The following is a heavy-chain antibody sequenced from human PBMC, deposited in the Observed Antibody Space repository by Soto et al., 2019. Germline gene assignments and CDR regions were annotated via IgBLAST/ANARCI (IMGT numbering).Heavy chain of an antibody. CDR2: IYYSGST. V-gene: IGHV4-31*03. Sequence: QVQLQESGPGLVKPSQTLSLTCTVSGGSISSGGYYWSWIRQHPGKGLEWIGYIYYSGSTYYNPSLKSRVTISVDTSKNQFSLKLSSVTAADMAVYYCARDSTWQNYYYYGMDVWGQGTTVTVSS. J-gene: IGHJ6*02. CDR1: GGSISSGGYY. CDR3: ARDSTWQNYYYYGMDV. D-gene: IGHD3-16*01.